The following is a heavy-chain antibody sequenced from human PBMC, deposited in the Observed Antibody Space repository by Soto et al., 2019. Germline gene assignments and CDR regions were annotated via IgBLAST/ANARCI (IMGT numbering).Heavy chain of an antibody. CDR3: ASGLITVAGTPNY. D-gene: IGHD6-19*01. V-gene: IGHV3-74*01. J-gene: IGHJ4*02. CDR1: GFTFNTYW. CDR2: INSGGGTT. Sequence: PGGSLRLSCAASGFTFNTYWVHWFRQAPGKGLVWVSRINSGGGTTTYADSVKGRFTISRDNAKNTLYLQMNSLRADDTAVYYCASGLITVAGTPNYWGTGTLVTVSS.